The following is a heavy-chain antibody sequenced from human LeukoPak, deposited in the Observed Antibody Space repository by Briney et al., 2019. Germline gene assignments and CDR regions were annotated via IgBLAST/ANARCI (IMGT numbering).Heavy chain of an antibody. J-gene: IGHJ4*02. CDR2: INHSENT. D-gene: IGHD3-10*01. Sequence: SETLSLTCAVYGGSFSGYYWSWIRQPPGKGLEWIGEINHSENTNYTPSLKSRVTISGDTSKNQFSLKLSSVTAADTAVYCCARGYYLDYWGQGTLVTVSS. V-gene: IGHV4-34*01. CDR3: ARGYYLDY. CDR1: GGSFSGYY.